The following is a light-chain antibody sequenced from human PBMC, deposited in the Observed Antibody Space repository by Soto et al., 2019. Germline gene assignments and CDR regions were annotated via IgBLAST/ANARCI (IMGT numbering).Light chain of an antibody. CDR3: QQYNNWPPTYT. CDR1: QSVSNK. Sequence: EIVMTQSPATLSVFPGERATLSCRASQSVSNKLALYQQKPGQAPRLLIYGASTRATGIPARFSGSGSGTEFTLTISSLQSEDFAVYYCQQYNNWPPTYTFGQGTKLEI. CDR2: GAS. J-gene: IGKJ2*01. V-gene: IGKV3-15*01.